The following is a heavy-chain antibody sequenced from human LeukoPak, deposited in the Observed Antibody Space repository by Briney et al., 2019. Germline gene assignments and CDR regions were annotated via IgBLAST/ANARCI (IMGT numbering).Heavy chain of an antibody. CDR3: ARGTYGLRIDNWFDP. D-gene: IGHD1-26*01. V-gene: IGHV3-74*01. CDR1: GFTFSSYW. Sequence: PGGSLRLSCAASGFTFSSYWMHWVRQAPGKGLMWVSRINNDGSSTSHADSVKGRFTISRDNAKNTLYLQMNSLRAEDTAVYYCARGTYGLRIDNWFDPWGQGTLVTVSS. J-gene: IGHJ5*02. CDR2: INNDGSST.